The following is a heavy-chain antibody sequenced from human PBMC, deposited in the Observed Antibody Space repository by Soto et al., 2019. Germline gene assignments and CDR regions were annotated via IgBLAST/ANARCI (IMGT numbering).Heavy chain of an antibody. J-gene: IGHJ6*02. Sequence: SETLSLTCTVSGGSISSYYWSWIRQPPGKGLEWIGYIYYSGSTNYNPSLKSRVTISVDTSKNQFSLKLSSVTAADTAVYYCARTEVGYYYDSSGYPAEYYGMDVWGQGTTVTVSS. CDR2: IYYSGST. CDR3: ARTEVGYYYDSSGYPAEYYGMDV. V-gene: IGHV4-59*01. CDR1: GGSISSYY. D-gene: IGHD3-22*01.